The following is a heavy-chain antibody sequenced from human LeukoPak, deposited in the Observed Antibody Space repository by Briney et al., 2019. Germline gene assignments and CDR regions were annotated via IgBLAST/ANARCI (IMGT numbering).Heavy chain of an antibody. CDR1: GGSISSGGYY. CDR2: IYHSGST. Sequence: SETLSLTCTVSGGSISSGGYYWSWIRRPPGKGLEWIGYIYHSGSTYCNPSLKSRVTISVDRSKNQFSLKLSSVTAADTAVYYCAREGISEYSSSSSGGFGYWGQGTLVTVSS. CDR3: AREGISEYSSSSSGGFGY. D-gene: IGHD6-13*01. J-gene: IGHJ4*02. V-gene: IGHV4-30-2*01.